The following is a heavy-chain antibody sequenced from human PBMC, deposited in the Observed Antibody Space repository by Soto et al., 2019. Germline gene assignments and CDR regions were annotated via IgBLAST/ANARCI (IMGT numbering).Heavy chain of an antibody. CDR1: GGSISSGGYY. CDR3: AGIYSGSPGGTLRY. J-gene: IGHJ4*02. V-gene: IGHV4-31*03. Sequence: QVQLQESGPGLVKPSQTLSLTCTVSGGSISSGGYYWSWIRQHPGKGLEWIGYIYYSGSTYYNPSLKCGVTISVDTSKNQFSQKLSSVTAADTAVYYCAGIYSGSPGGTLRYWGQGTLVTVSS. D-gene: IGHD1-26*01. CDR2: IYYSGST.